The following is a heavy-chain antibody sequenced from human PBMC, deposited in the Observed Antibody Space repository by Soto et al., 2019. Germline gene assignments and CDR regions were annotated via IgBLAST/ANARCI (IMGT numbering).Heavy chain of an antibody. CDR1: GFTFSNYW. V-gene: IGHV3-7*01. Sequence: GGSLRLSCAASGFTFSNYWMTWVRQAPGKGLEWVANIKEDGSEKHYVDSVKGRFTISRDNAKNSLYLQMNSLRVEDTAVYFCSRDVVVGAKALNYWGQGALVTVSS. CDR3: SRDVVVGAKALNY. CDR2: IKEDGSEK. J-gene: IGHJ4*02. D-gene: IGHD2-15*01.